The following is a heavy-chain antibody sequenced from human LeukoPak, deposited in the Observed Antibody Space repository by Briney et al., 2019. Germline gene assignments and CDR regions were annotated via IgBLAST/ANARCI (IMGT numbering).Heavy chain of an antibody. J-gene: IGHJ4*02. V-gene: IGHV7-4-1*02. Sequence: VASVKVSCKASGYTFTSYAMNWVRQAPGQGLEWMGWINTNTGNPTYAQGFTGRFVFSLDTSVSTAYLQISSLKAEDTAVYYCARDVTIFGVVMYSNYFDYWGQGTLVTVSS. CDR1: GYTFTSYA. CDR2: INTNTGNP. D-gene: IGHD3-3*01. CDR3: ARDVTIFGVVMYSNYFDY.